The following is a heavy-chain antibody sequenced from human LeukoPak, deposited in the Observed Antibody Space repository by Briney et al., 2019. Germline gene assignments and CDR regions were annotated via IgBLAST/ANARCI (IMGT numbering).Heavy chain of an antibody. Sequence: SQTLSLTCTVSGGSISSGGYYWSWIRQHPGKGLEWIGYIYYSGSTYYNPSLKSRVTISVDTSKNQFSLKLSSVTAADTAVYYCARDRGGSSWFDYWGQGTLVTVSS. J-gene: IGHJ4*02. CDR1: GGSISSGGYY. D-gene: IGHD6-13*01. CDR3: ARDRGGSSWFDY. V-gene: IGHV4-31*03. CDR2: IYYSGST.